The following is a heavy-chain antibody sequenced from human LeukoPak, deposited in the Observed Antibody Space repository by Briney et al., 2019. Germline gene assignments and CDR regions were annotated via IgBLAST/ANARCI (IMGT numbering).Heavy chain of an antibody. D-gene: IGHD4-17*01. CDR2: ISYDGSNK. J-gene: IGHJ4*02. CDR1: GFTFSSYA. CDR3: AKDSLGASVRVTTAQPYY. Sequence: GRSLRLSCAASGFTFSSYAMHWVRQAPGKGLEWVAVISYDGSNKYYADSVKGRFTISRDNSKNTLYLQMNSLRAEDTAVYYCAKDSLGASVRVTTAQPYYWGQGTLVTVSS. V-gene: IGHV3-30-3*01.